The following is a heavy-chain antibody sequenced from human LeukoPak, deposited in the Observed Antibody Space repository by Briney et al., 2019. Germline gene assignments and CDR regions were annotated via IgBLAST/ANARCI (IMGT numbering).Heavy chain of an antibody. J-gene: IGHJ6*02. Sequence: ASVKVSCKASGYTFTGYYMHWVRQAPGQGLEWMGWINPNSGGTNYAQKFQGWVTMTRDTSISTAYMELSRLRSDDTAVYCCARAVVATSQYYYYYYGMDVWGQGTTVTVSS. CDR3: ARAVVATSQYYYYYYGMDV. CDR1: GYTFTGYY. CDR2: INPNSGGT. D-gene: IGHD5-12*01. V-gene: IGHV1-2*04.